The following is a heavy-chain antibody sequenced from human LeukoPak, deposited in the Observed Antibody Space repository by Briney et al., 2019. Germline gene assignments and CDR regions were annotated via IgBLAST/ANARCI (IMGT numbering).Heavy chain of an antibody. CDR2: IVVGSGNT. CDR1: GFTFTSSA. Sequence: SVKVSCKASGFTFTSSAMQWVRQARGQRLEWIGWIVVGSGNTNYAQKFQERVTITRDMSISTAYMELSSLRAEDTAVYYCAKVNFSRFLEWLFLPYYYYGMDVWGQGTTVTVSS. V-gene: IGHV1-58*02. D-gene: IGHD3-3*01. J-gene: IGHJ6*02. CDR3: AKVNFSRFLEWLFLPYYYYGMDV.